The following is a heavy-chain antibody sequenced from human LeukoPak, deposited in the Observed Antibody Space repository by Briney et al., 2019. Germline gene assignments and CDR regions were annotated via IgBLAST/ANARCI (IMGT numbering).Heavy chain of an antibody. D-gene: IGHD3-10*02. CDR1: GFTFNNYN. Sequence: GGSLKLSCATSGFTFNNYNMNWVRQAPGKGLEWVSGVNWNGGTTGYADSVKGRFTISRDNAKNSLYLQMNSLRAEDTALYYCATGLGISLLVPNALDIWGQGTMVTVSS. V-gene: IGHV3-20*04. CDR3: ATGLGISLLVPNALDI. CDR2: VNWNGGTT. J-gene: IGHJ3*02.